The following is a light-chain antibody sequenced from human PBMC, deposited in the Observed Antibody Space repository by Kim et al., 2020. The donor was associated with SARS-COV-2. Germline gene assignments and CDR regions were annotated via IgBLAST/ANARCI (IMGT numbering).Light chain of an antibody. CDR3: LQDNSDPLT. V-gene: IGKV1-6*01. Sequence: GDRVTSASRARQDIRKEIGWYQQKPGKAPKLLIYATSILQSGVPSRFSGSGSGPDFTLTISSLQPEDFATYYCLQDNSDPLTFGGGTKVDIK. J-gene: IGKJ4*01. CDR2: ATS. CDR1: QDIRKE.